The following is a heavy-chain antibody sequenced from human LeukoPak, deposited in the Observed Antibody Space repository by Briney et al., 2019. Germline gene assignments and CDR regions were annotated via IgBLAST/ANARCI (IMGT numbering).Heavy chain of an antibody. CDR1: GYTFTGYY. D-gene: IGHD3-22*01. J-gene: IGHJ4*02. Sequence: ASVKVSCKASGYTFTGYYMHWVRQAPGQGLEWMGWINPNSGGTNYAQKFQGRVTMTRDTSISTAYMELSRLRSDDTAVYYCARDTYYYDSSGLLDYWGQGTLVTVSS. CDR2: INPNSGGT. V-gene: IGHV1-2*02. CDR3: ARDTYYYDSSGLLDY.